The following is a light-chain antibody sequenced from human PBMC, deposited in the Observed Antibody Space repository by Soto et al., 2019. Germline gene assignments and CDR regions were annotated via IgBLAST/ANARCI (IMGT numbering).Light chain of an antibody. J-gene: IGKJ1*01. CDR3: QQSYSTPWT. V-gene: IGKV1-39*01. Sequence: DIQMTQSPSSLSASVGDRVTITCRASQSISSYLNWYQQKPGKAPKLLIYAASSLQSGGPSRFSGSASGTDFTLTISLLQPEDFVTYYWQQSYSTPWTCGQGTKVEIK. CDR1: QSISSY. CDR2: AAS.